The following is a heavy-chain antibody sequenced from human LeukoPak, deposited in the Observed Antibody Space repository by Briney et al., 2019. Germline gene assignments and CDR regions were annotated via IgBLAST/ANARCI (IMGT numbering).Heavy chain of an antibody. CDR1: GYSFTSYW. J-gene: IGHJ3*02. CDR3: AKRLAHYYDSSGYLIGNAFDI. Sequence: PGESLKISCQGSGYSFTSYWSGWVRQMPGKGLEWMGIIYPVDSDTRYSPSFQGQVTSSADTCISTAYLQWRSLKASDTAMYDCAKRLAHYYDSSGYLIGNAFDIWGQGTMVTVSS. V-gene: IGHV5-51*01. D-gene: IGHD3-22*01. CDR2: IYPVDSDT.